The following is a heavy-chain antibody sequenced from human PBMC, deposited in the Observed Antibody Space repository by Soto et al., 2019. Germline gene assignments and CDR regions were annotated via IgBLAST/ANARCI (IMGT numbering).Heavy chain of an antibody. V-gene: IGHV3-74*01. CDR2: INTEGDST. Sequence: EVQLVESGGDLVQPGGSLRLSCAASGFTFTGHWMHWVRQVPGKGLVWVARINTEGDSTNYADAVKGRFTISRESATNTVYLQMNGLGVDDTSVYFCAREAGYCSTTSCYRRAFDTWGKGTMVTVSS. J-gene: IGHJ3*02. CDR3: AREAGYCSTTSCYRRAFDT. D-gene: IGHD2-2*01. CDR1: GFTFTGHW.